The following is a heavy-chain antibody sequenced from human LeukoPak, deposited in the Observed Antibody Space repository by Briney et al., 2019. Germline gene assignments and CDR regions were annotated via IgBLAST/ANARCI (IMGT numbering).Heavy chain of an antibody. D-gene: IGHD3-9*01. CDR3: ARTYYDILTGYYAFDY. Sequence: PGGSLRLSCAASGFTFSSYAMSWVRQAPGKGLEWVSVISGSGTGTYYADSVKGRFTISRDNSKNTLYLQMNSLRAEDTAVYYCARTYYDILTGYYAFDYWGQGTLVTVSS. CDR2: ISGSGTGT. J-gene: IGHJ4*02. V-gene: IGHV3-23*01. CDR1: GFTFSSYA.